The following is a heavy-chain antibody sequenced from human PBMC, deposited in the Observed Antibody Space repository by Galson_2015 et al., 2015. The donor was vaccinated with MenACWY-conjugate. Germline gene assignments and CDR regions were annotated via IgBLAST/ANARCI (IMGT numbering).Heavy chain of an antibody. J-gene: IGHJ1*01. D-gene: IGHD3-10*01. CDR3: ARSPRYYTTGRYSVHH. CDR2: INAGTGST. V-gene: IGHV1-3*01. Sequence: SVKVSCKASEYTFTSFAMHWVRQAPGQSLEWMGWINAGTGSTKYSQKFQGRVTITSDTSAKTAYMELSRLSSEDTAVYYCARSPRYYTTGRYSVHHWGQGTRVTVSS. CDR1: EYTFTSFA.